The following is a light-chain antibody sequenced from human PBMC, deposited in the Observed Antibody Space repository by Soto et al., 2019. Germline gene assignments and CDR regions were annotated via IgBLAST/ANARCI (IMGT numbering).Light chain of an antibody. J-gene: IGKJ5*01. CDR2: GAS. Sequence: EIVLTQSPGTLSLYPGERATLSCRASQSVGSSYLAWYRQKPGQAPSLLIYGASSRATGIPDRVSGSGSGTDFTLTISRLEPEDFAVYYCQQYGSSPCTFGQGTRLEIK. CDR1: QSVGSSY. V-gene: IGKV3-20*01. CDR3: QQYGSSPCT.